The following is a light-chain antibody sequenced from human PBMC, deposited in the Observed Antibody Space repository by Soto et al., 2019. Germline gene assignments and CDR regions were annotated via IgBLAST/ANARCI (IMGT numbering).Light chain of an antibody. CDR1: QTVGTN. Sequence: EVVLTQSPATLSVSPGERATLSCRASQTVGTNLAWYQQRPGQAPRLLIYGASTRATGIPARFSGSGSGSEFTLTISRLQSDDFAVSYCQQYNKWPLFTFGPGTRVDNK. V-gene: IGKV3-15*01. J-gene: IGKJ3*01. CDR3: QQYNKWPLFT. CDR2: GAS.